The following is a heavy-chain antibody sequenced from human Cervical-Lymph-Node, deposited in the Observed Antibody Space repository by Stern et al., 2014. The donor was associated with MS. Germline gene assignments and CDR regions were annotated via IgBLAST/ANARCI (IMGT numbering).Heavy chain of an antibody. CDR1: GFTFNNHW. V-gene: IGHV3-74*02. D-gene: IGHD3-3*01. Sequence: EVQLVESGGGLVQPGGSLRLSCAASGFTFNNHWMHWVRQAPGKGLVWVSRINSDGSSTSYADSVKGRFTISRDNAKNTLYLQMNSLRADDTAVYYCARPFWSGYAYFDYWGQGTLVTVSS. CDR2: INSDGSST. J-gene: IGHJ4*02. CDR3: ARPFWSGYAYFDY.